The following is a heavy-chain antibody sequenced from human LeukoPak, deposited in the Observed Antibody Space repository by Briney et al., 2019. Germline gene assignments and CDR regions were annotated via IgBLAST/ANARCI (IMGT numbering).Heavy chain of an antibody. CDR2: INHSGST. V-gene: IGHV4-34*01. CDR3: ARVGYSSSWSFDY. CDR1: GGSFSGYY. D-gene: IGHD6-13*01. J-gene: IGHJ4*02. Sequence: SETLSLTCAVYGGSFSGYYWSWIRQPPGKGLEWIGEINHSGSTNYNPSLKSRVTISVDTSKNQSSLKLSSVTAADTAVYYCARVGYSSSWSFDYWGQGTLVTVSS.